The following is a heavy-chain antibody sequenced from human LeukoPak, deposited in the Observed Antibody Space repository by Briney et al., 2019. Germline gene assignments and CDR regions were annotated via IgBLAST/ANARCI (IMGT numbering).Heavy chain of an antibody. D-gene: IGHD1-26*01. V-gene: IGHV3-23*01. CDR1: GFTFSTYA. J-gene: IGHJ4*02. CDR3: AKVGSSGTYMGPLDY. Sequence: GGSLRLSCAASGFTFSTYAMSWVRQAPGKGLEWVSAISGSGGNTDYADPVKGRFTISRDNSKNTLYLQLNSLRAEDTAIYFCAKVGSSGTYMGPLDYWGQGTLVTVSS. CDR2: ISGSGGNT.